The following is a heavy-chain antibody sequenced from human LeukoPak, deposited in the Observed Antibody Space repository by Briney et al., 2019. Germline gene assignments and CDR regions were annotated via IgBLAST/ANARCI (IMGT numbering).Heavy chain of an antibody. D-gene: IGHD2-21*02. J-gene: IGHJ4*02. CDR1: GFTFSDYY. Sequence: SGRSLRLSCAASGFTFSDYYMSWIRQAPGKGLEWVSYISSSGSTIYYADSVKGRFTISRDNAKNSLYLQMNSLRAEDTAVYYCARGRVVTKLIDYWGQGTLVTVSS. CDR2: ISSSGSTI. CDR3: ARGRVVTKLIDY. V-gene: IGHV3-11*01.